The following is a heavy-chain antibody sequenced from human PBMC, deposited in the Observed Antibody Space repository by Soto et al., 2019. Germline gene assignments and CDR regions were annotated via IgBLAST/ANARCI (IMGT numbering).Heavy chain of an antibody. V-gene: IGHV4-34*01. J-gene: IGHJ2*01. D-gene: IGHD2-15*01. CDR1: GGSFSGYS. Sequence: SETLSLTCAVYGGSFSGYSWSWIRQPPGKGLEWIGEINHSGSTNYNPSLKSRVTISIDTSKNQFSLKLSSVTAADTAVYYCASHPTFFFLRIRRPSRSTLFPTRRSSDL. CDR3: ASHPTFFFLRIRRPSRSTLFPTRRSSDL. CDR2: INHSGST.